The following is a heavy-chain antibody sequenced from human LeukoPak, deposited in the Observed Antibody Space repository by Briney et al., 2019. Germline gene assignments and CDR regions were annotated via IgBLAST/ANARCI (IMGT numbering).Heavy chain of an antibody. CDR1: GGSISSSTYY. J-gene: IGHJ4*02. Sequence: KTSETLSLTCTVSGGSISSSTYYWGWIRQPPGKGLEWIVGISHSGNTYYNSSLKSRFTISVDTSKNQFSLRLSSVTAADTAVYYCASQYYYDNSGHPAIENWGQGTLVTVSS. V-gene: IGHV4-39*01. CDR2: ISHSGNT. CDR3: ASQYYYDNSGHPAIEN. D-gene: IGHD3-22*01.